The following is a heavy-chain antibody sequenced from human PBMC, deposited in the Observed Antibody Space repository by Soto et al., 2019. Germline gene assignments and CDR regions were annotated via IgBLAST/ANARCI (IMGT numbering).Heavy chain of an antibody. CDR2: ISYSGST. Sequence: SETLSLTCTVSGGSISSGNYYWSWIRQPPGKGLEWIGFISYSGSTYYSASLQSRVTMSVDTSKNQFSLNLSFVTAADTAVYYCARHLHLRAPNYFDYWGQGTLVTVSS. CDR3: ARHLHLRAPNYFDY. CDR1: GGSISSGNYY. V-gene: IGHV4-30-4*01. D-gene: IGHD3-3*02. J-gene: IGHJ4*02.